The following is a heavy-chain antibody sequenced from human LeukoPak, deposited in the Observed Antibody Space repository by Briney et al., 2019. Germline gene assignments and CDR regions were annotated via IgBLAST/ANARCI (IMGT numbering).Heavy chain of an antibody. CDR3: ARGDFGSGSSYLSFVY. CDR2: IYRSGST. D-gene: IGHD3-10*01. J-gene: IGHJ4*02. CDR1: GASISTDY. Sequence: PSESLSLTCAVSGASISTDYLSWIRPPAGKPLEWIGRIYRSGSTNYNPSFKSRVTMSVDTSTKHFSLRLTSVTAADTAVYFCARGDFGSGSSYLSFVYWGQGIQVT. V-gene: IGHV4-4*07.